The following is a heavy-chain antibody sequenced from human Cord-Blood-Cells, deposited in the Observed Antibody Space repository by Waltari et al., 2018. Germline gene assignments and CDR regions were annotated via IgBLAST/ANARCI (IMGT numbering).Heavy chain of an antibody. CDR1: GGSFSGYY. D-gene: IGHD1-26*01. CDR3: ARVRDSGSYYYLYYFDY. J-gene: IGHJ4*02. CDR2: INHSGST. Sequence: QVQLQQWAAGLSKPSETLSITCAVYGGSFSGYYRSWVRQPPGKGLEWIGEINHSGSTNDNQSLKSRVTISVDTSKNQFSLKLSSVIAADTAVYYCARVRDSGSYYYLYYFDYWGQGTLVTVSS. V-gene: IGHV4-34*01.